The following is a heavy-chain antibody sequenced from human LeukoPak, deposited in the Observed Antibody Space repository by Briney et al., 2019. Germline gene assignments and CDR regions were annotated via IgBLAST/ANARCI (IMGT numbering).Heavy chain of an antibody. CDR2: IYTSGST. Sequence: ETLSLTCTVSGGSISSYYWSWIRQPAGKGLEWIGRIYTSGSTNYNPSLKSRVTMSVDTSKNQFSLKLSSATAADTAVYYCARSCSSTSCYRIDYYYGMDVWGQGTTVTVSS. V-gene: IGHV4-4*07. J-gene: IGHJ6*02. CDR1: GGSISSYY. CDR3: ARSCSSTSCYRIDYYYGMDV. D-gene: IGHD2-2*02.